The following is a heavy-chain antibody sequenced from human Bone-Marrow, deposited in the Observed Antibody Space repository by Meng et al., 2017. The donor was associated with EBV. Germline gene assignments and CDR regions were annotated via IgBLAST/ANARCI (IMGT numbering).Heavy chain of an antibody. CDR1: GGAFSRSA. J-gene: IGHJ4*02. Sequence: QVQVVQSGPGVKKPGSSVKVSCKTSGGAFSRSAISWVRQAPGQGLEWMGGLLPILGAPNYAETFQDRVTITADESTSTAYMELSSLTSEDTAVYYCARESGRGYTPDYWGQGTLVTASS. CDR3: ARESGRGYTPDY. D-gene: IGHD3-10*01. CDR2: LLPILGAP. V-gene: IGHV1-69*01.